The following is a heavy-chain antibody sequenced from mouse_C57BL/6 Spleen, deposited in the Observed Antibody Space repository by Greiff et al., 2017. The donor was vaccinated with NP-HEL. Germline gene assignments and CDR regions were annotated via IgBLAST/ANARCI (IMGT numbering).Heavy chain of an antibody. D-gene: IGHD1-1*01. V-gene: IGHV1-15*01. CDR3: TRAITTVVVPFDY. Sequence: QVQLQQSGAELVRPGASVTLSCKASGYTFTDYEMHWVKQTPVHGLEWIGAIDPATGGTAYNQKFKGKAILTADKSSSTAYMELRSLTSEDSAVYYCTRAITTVVVPFDYWGQGTTLTVSS. J-gene: IGHJ2*01. CDR2: IDPATGGT. CDR1: GYTFTDYE.